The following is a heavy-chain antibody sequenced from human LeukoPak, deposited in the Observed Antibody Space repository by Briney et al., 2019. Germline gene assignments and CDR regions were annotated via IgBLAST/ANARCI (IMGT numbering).Heavy chain of an antibody. V-gene: IGHV3-23*01. CDR3: AKDRLRYCSGGNCYSPVDY. Sequence: GGSLRLSCAGSGFTFSNYGMSWVRQALGKGLEWVSTISASGAGTYYADSVKGRFTVSGDNSKNTLYLQMNSLRAEDTAVYYCAKDRLRYCSGGNCYSPVDYWGQGTLVTVSS. J-gene: IGHJ4*02. D-gene: IGHD2-15*01. CDR2: ISASGAGT. CDR1: GFTFSNYG.